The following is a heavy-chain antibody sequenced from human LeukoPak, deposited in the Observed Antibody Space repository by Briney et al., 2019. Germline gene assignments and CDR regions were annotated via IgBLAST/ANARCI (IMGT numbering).Heavy chain of an antibody. CDR1: GLIFRNYW. Sequence: PGVSQRLFCGAWGLIFRNYWVGWVPQAPRKGLGFGANTKPDGSAEYYADSVRGRLTTSRDNANNLLYLQMNRLRAEDTAVYYCARDGGLNTNFDYWGQGTLVTVSS. D-gene: IGHD2-15*01. J-gene: IGHJ4*02. CDR2: TKPDGSAE. V-gene: IGHV3-7*01. CDR3: ARDGGLNTNFDY.